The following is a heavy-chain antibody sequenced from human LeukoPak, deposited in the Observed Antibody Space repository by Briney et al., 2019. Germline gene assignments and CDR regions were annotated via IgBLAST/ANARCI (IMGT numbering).Heavy chain of an antibody. CDR1: SGSISTYY. Sequence: SQSLSLTCTVSSGSISTYYCSWIRQPPRKGLEWIGSIFSSGDTNYNPSFKSRVTISVDTSTNQFSLRLSSLNATDTPSYYLRRHGTSGWDWGQGTLVTVSS. V-gene: IGHV4-59*08. J-gene: IGHJ4*02. CDR3: RRHGTSGWD. CDR2: IFSSGDT. D-gene: IGHD6-19*01.